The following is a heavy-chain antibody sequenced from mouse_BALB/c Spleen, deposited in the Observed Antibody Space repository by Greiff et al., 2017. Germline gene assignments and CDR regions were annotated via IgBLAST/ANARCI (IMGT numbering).Heavy chain of an antibody. V-gene: IGHV1-80*01. CDR2: IYPGDGDT. J-gene: IGHJ2*01. D-gene: IGHD1-2*01. CDR3: ARSTALDY. CDR1: GYAFRSYW. Sequence: VQLQQSGAELVRPGSSVKISRKASGYAFRSYWMNWVKQRPGQGREWIGQIYPGDGDTNYNGKFKGKATLTADKSSSTAYMQLSSLTSEDSAVYFCARSTALDYWGQGTTLTVSS.